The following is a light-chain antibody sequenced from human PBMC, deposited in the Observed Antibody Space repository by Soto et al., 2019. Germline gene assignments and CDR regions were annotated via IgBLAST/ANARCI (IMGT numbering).Light chain of an antibody. V-gene: IGKV3-20*01. Sequence: ETVLTQSPGTLSLSPGERATLSCRASQTIRSNYLAWYRQTTGQAPRLLIYGASNRATGIADRFSGSGSGTDFILIISRLEPEDFALYYCQQYGSSPWTFGQGTKVEIK. CDR1: QTIRSNY. J-gene: IGKJ1*01. CDR2: GAS. CDR3: QQYGSSPWT.